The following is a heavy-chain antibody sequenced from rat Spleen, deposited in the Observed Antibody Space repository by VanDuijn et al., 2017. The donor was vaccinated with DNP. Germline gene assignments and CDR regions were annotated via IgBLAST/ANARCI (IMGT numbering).Heavy chain of an antibody. CDR1: GYSITNNY. V-gene: IGHV3-1*01. D-gene: IGHD1-4*01. J-gene: IGHJ2*01. CDR2: ISYSGST. CDR3: ATTRVYYFDY. Sequence: EVQLQESGPGLVKPSQSLSLTCSVTGYSITNNYWGWIRKFPGNKMEWIGHISYSGSTSYNPSLKSRISITRDTSKSQFFLQLNSVTTEDTATHYCATTRVYYFDYWGQGVMVTVSS.